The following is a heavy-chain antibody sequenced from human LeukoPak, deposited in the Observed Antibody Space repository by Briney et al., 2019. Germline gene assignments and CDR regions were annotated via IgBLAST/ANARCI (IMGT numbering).Heavy chain of an antibody. J-gene: IGHJ4*02. CDR2: INSDGSHT. CDR3: ASHSTFVGGATESIDY. Sequence: GGSLRLSCAASEFTFNNYWMHWVRQAPGKGLVWVSRINSDGSHTDYADSVKGRFTISRDNAKNTLYLQMNSLRAEDTAVYYCASHSTFVGGATESIDYWGQGTLLTVSS. D-gene: IGHD1-26*01. CDR1: EFTFNNYW. V-gene: IGHV3-74*01.